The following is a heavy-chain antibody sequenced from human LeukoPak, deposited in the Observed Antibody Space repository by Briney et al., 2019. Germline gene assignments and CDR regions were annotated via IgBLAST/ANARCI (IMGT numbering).Heavy chain of an antibody. CDR3: AKLDYPSYSSSWYGRGNFDY. J-gene: IGHJ4*02. V-gene: IGHV3-23*01. CDR1: GLTFSSYA. D-gene: IGHD6-13*01. Sequence: GGSLRLSCAASGLTFSSYAMSWVGQAPGKGLEWVSAISGSGGSTYLADSVKGRFTISRDNSKNTLYLQMNSLRAEDTAVYYCAKLDYPSYSSSWYGRGNFDYWGQGTLVTVSS. CDR2: ISGSGGST.